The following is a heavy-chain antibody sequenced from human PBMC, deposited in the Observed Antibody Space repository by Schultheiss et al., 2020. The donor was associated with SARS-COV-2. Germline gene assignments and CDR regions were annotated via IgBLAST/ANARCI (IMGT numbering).Heavy chain of an antibody. Sequence: GGSLRLSCAASGFTFSSYWMHWVRQAPGKGLVWVSRINSDGSSTSYADSVKGRFTISRDNAKNSLYLQMNSLRAEDTAVYYCARTATIFGVVTHYTMDVWGQGTAVTVSS. CDR3: ARTATIFGVVTHYTMDV. D-gene: IGHD3-3*01. V-gene: IGHV3-74*01. CDR2: INSDGSST. CDR1: GFTFSSYW. J-gene: IGHJ6*02.